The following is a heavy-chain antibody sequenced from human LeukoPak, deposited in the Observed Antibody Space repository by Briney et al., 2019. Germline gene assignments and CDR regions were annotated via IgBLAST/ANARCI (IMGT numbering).Heavy chain of an antibody. J-gene: IGHJ4*02. CDR2: ISGDGNST. Sequence: PGGSLRLSCAASGFTFDDYAMHWVRQAPGKGLEWVSLISGDGNSTNYAGSVKGRFTISRDNNKNSLCLQMNSLRTEDTAFYYCATNFGAYYYDTSGDYDFWGQGTLVTVSS. CDR3: ATNFGAYYYDTSGDYDF. CDR1: GFTFDDYA. D-gene: IGHD3-22*01. V-gene: IGHV3-43*02.